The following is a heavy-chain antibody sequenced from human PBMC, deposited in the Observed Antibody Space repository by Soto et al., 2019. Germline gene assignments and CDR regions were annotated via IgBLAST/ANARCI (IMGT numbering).Heavy chain of an antibody. CDR1: GFTFSSYE. J-gene: IGHJ6*02. CDR2: ISSSGSTI. V-gene: IGHV3-48*03. D-gene: IGHD3-3*01. CDR3: AGEPYYDFWSGYLYGMDV. Sequence: GGSLRISCAASGFTFSSYEMNWVRQAPGKGLEWVSYISSSGSTIYYADSVKGRFTISRDNAKNSLYLQMNSRRAEDTAVYYCAGEPYYDFWSGYLYGMDVWGQGTTVTVSS.